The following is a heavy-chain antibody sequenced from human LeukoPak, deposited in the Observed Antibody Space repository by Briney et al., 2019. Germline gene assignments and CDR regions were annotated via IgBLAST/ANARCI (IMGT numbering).Heavy chain of an antibody. J-gene: IGHJ4*02. CDR1: GFTFSSYA. CDR2: INGGGVNA. Sequence: GGSLRLSCAASGFTFSSYAMSWVRQAPGKGLEWVSTINGGGVNAHYADSVGGRFTISRDNSKNTLFLQMNSLRDEDTAVYYCAKDLYSNYGPADYWGQGNLVTVSS. CDR3: AKDLYSNYGPADY. V-gene: IGHV3-23*01. D-gene: IGHD4-11*01.